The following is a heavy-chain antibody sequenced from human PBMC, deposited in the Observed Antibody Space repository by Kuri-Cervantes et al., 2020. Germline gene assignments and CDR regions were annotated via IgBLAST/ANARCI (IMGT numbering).Heavy chain of an antibody. J-gene: IGHJ5*02. Sequence: GVLKISCAASGFTFSNYWMSWVRQAPGKGLEWVANIKQDGSEKYYVDSVRGRFTVSRDNANNSLYLQMSSLRVEDTAVYYCVRCDGGRYFDPWGQGTLVTVSS. CDR3: VRCDGGRYFDP. CDR1: GFTFSNYW. D-gene: IGHD5-24*01. V-gene: IGHV3-7*01. CDR2: IKQDGSEK.